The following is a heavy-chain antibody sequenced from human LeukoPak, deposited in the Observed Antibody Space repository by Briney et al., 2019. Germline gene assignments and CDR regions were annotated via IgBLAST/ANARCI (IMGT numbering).Heavy chain of an antibody. D-gene: IGHD2-15*01. Sequence: PGGSLRLSCAASGFTFSSYAMSWVRQAPGKGLEWVSAISGSGGSTYYADSVKGRFTISRDNSKNTLYLQMNSLRAEDTAVYYCAKEKPDIVVGVAAQTSYYFDYWGQGTLVTVSS. CDR1: GFTFSSYA. CDR3: AKEKPDIVVGVAAQTSYYFDY. J-gene: IGHJ4*02. V-gene: IGHV3-23*01. CDR2: ISGSGGST.